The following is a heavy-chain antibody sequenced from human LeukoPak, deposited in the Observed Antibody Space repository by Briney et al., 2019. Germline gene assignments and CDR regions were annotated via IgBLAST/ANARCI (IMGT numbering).Heavy chain of an antibody. CDR2: ISGNGDGT. CDR1: GFTFSTYA. Sequence: PGGSLRLSCACSGFTFSTYAMHWVRQAPGKGLQYVSAISGNGDGTWYANTVNGRFSISRDNSKNTLYLQMGSLRAEDMAVYYCARGGIKGPHDAFDIWGQGTTVTVSS. V-gene: IGHV3-64*01. J-gene: IGHJ3*02. CDR3: ARGGIKGPHDAFDI. D-gene: IGHD3-10*01.